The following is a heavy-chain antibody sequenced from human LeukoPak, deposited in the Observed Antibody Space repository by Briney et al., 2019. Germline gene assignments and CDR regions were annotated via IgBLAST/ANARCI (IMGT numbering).Heavy chain of an antibody. Sequence: GGSLRLSCAAYTFTFSSYEMNCVRQAPGKGLEWVSYISSSGSTIYYADSVKGRFTISRDNAKNSLYLQMNSLRAEHTAVYYCERVAGELVYPKFYYWRQGTLVTVSS. CDR1: TFTFSSYE. D-gene: IGHD1-26*01. CDR3: ERVAGELVYPKFYY. J-gene: IGHJ4*02. V-gene: IGHV3-48*03. CDR2: ISSSGSTI.